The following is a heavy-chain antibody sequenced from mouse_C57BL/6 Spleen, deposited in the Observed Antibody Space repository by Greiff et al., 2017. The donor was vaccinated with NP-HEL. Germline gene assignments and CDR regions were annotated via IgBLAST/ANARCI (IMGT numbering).Heavy chain of an antibody. J-gene: IGHJ1*03. CDR3: ARTWDDWYFDV. V-gene: IGHV1-7*01. CDR1: GYTFTSYW. CDR2: INPSSGYT. D-gene: IGHD4-1*01. Sequence: VQLQQSGAELAKPGASVKLSCKASGYTFTSYWMHWVKQRPGQGLEWIGYINPSSGYTKYNQKFKDKATLTADKSSSPAYMQLSSLTYEDSAVYYCARTWDDWYFDVWGTGTTVTVSS.